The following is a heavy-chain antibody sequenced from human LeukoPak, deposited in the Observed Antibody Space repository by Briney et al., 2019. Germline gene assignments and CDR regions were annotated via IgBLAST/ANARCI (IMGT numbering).Heavy chain of an antibody. Sequence: ASVKVSCKPSGYTFTSYDINWLRQATGQGLEWMGWMNPNSGNTGYAQKFQGRVTMTRNTSISTAYMELSSLRSEDTAVYYCERAITMVRGVIGRYWGQGTLVTVSS. CDR2: MNPNSGNT. CDR1: GYTFTSYD. CDR3: ERAITMVRGVIGRY. D-gene: IGHD3-10*01. V-gene: IGHV1-8*01. J-gene: IGHJ4*02.